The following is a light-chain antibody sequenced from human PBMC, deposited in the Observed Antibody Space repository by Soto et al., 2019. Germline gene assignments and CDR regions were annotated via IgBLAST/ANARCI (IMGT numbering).Light chain of an antibody. CDR1: SSDVGGNNF. CDR3: FSYAGGYTWV. CDR2: DVT. Sequence: QSALTQPRSVSGSPGQSVTISCTGTSSDVGGNNFVSWYQHHPGKAPKFMIYDVTKWPSGVPDRFSGSKSGNMASLTISGLQAEDEADYYCFSYAGGYTWVFGGGTKLTVL. J-gene: IGLJ3*02. V-gene: IGLV2-11*01.